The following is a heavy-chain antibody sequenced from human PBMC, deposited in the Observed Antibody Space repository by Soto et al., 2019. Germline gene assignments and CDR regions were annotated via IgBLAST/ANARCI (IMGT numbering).Heavy chain of an antibody. CDR1: GGSFSGYY. CDR3: ARGSYDFWSGYCFFDY. D-gene: IGHD3-3*01. Sequence: SETLSLTCAVYGGSFSGYYWSWIRQPPGKGLEWIGEINHSGSTNYNPSLKSRVTISVDTSKNQFSLKLSSVTAADTAVYYCARGSYDFWSGYCFFDYWGQGTLVTVSS. CDR2: INHSGST. J-gene: IGHJ4*02. V-gene: IGHV4-34*01.